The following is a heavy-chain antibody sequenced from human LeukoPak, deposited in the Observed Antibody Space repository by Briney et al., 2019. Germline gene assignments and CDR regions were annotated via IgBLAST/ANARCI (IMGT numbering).Heavy chain of an antibody. CDR1: GYSFTSNW. Sequence: GESLKISCKGSGYSFTSNWIGWVRQMPGKGLEWMGIIYPGDSDTRYSPSFQGQVTISADKSISTAYLQWSSLKASDTAMYYCARPPVRGVKYYYGLDVWGQGTTVTVSS. CDR3: ARPPVRGVKYYYGLDV. D-gene: IGHD3-10*01. V-gene: IGHV5-51*01. CDR2: IYPGDSDT. J-gene: IGHJ6*02.